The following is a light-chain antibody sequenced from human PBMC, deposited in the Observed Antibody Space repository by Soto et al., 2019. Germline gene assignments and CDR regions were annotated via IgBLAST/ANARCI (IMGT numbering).Light chain of an antibody. CDR3: QQRSYWPPYT. J-gene: IGKJ2*01. CDR1: QSVSSY. Sequence: EIVLTQSPASLSLSPGERATLSCRASQSVSSYLAWYQQKPGQAPRLLIYEASNRATGIPARFSGSGSGTDFTLTIRSLESEDSAVYYCQQRSYWPPYTFGQGTKVDIK. CDR2: EAS. V-gene: IGKV3-11*01.